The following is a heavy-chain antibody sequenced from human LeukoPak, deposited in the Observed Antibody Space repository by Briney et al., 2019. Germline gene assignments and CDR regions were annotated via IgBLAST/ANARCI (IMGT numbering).Heavy chain of an antibody. CDR2: IIPIFGTA. Sequence: SVKVSCKASGGTFSSYAISWMPQAPGQGLEWMGGIIPIFGTANYAQKFQGRVTITADESTSTAYMELSSLRSQDTAVYYCARDDGYDILTGYYMGAFDIWGQGTMVTVSS. CDR3: ARDDGYDILTGYYMGAFDI. V-gene: IGHV1-69*13. J-gene: IGHJ3*02. D-gene: IGHD3-9*01. CDR1: GGTFSSYA.